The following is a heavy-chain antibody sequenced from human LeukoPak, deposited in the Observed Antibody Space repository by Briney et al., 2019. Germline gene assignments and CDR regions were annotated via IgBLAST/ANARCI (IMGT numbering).Heavy chain of an antibody. J-gene: IGHJ6*02. Sequence: ASVKVSCTASGGTFSSYAISWVRQAPGQGLEWMGGIIPIFGTANYAQKFQGRVTITADESTSTACMELSSLRSEDTAVCYCARLHYYDSWYYGMDVWGQGTTVTVSS. CDR3: ARLHYYDSWYYGMDV. V-gene: IGHV1-69*01. CDR1: GGTFSSYA. D-gene: IGHD3-22*01. CDR2: IIPIFGTA.